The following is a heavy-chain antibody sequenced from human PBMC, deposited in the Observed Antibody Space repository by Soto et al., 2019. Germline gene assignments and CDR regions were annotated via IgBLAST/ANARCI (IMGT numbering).Heavy chain of an antibody. CDR2: IYHSGST. CDR3: ARGAPVVHAY. D-gene: IGHD2-15*01. Sequence: QLQLQESGSGLVKPSQTLSLTCAVSGGSISSGGYSWSWIRQPPGKGLEWIGYIYHSGSTYYNPSLKSRVTIAVARSKNQFSLELSSVAAADTAVYYCARGAPVVHAYWGQGALVTVSS. J-gene: IGHJ4*02. CDR1: GGSISSGGYS. V-gene: IGHV4-30-2*01.